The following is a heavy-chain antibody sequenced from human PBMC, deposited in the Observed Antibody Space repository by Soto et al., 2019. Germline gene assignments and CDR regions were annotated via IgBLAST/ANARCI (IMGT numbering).Heavy chain of an antibody. V-gene: IGHV1-18*01. Sequence: ASVKVSCKASGYTFTSYGISWVRQAPGQGLEWMGWISAYNGNTNCAQKLQGRVTMTTDTSTSTAYMELSSLRSDDTAVYYCARDSGPQNIVVVPAAMDGAGANYYYYGMDVWGQGTTVTVSS. D-gene: IGHD2-2*01. CDR1: GYTFTSYG. J-gene: IGHJ6*02. CDR2: ISAYNGNT. CDR3: ARDSGPQNIVVVPAAMDGAGANYYYYGMDV.